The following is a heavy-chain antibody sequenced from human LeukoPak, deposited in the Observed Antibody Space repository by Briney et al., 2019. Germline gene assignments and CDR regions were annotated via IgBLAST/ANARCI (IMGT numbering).Heavy chain of an antibody. CDR1: GYTFTSYG. V-gene: IGHV1-18*01. D-gene: IGHD2-15*01. Sequence: ASVKVSCKASGYTFTSYGISWVRQAPGQGLEWMGWISAYNGNTNYAQKFQGRVTMTRDTSISTAYMELSRLRSDDTAVYYCARDGGYCSGGSRYSGSLYYYYMDVWGKGTTVTISS. CDR2: ISAYNGNT. CDR3: ARDGGYCSGGSRYSGSLYYYYMDV. J-gene: IGHJ6*03.